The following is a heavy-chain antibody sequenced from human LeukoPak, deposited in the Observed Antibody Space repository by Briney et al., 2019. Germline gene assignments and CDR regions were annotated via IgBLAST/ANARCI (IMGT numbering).Heavy chain of an antibody. CDR1: GYTFTGYY. CDR2: INPNSGGT. CDR3: ARDIHYDILTGYALYNWFDP. J-gene: IGHJ5*02. Sequence: GASVKVSCKASGYTFTGYYMHWVRQAPGGGLEWMGWINPNSGGTNYAQKFQGRVTMTRDTSISTAYMELSRLRSDDTAVYYCARDIHYDILTGYALYNWFDPWGQGTLVTVSS. D-gene: IGHD3-9*01. V-gene: IGHV1-2*02.